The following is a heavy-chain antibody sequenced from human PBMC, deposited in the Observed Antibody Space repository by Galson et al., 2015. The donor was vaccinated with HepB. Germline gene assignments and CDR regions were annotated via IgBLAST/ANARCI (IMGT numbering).Heavy chain of an antibody. CDR1: GFAFSTYS. CDR2: ISSSSSYI. V-gene: IGHV3-21*01. D-gene: IGHD4-11*01. Sequence: SLRLSCAASGFAFSTYSMNWVRQAPGKGLEWVSSISSSSSYIYYADSVKGRFTISRDNAKNSLYLQMSSLRAEDTAVYYCARGSNYQYYYYGMDVWGQGTTVTVSS. CDR3: ARGSNYQYYYYGMDV. J-gene: IGHJ6*02.